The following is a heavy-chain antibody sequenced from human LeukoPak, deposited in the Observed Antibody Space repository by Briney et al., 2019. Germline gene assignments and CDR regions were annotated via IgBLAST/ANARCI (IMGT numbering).Heavy chain of an antibody. CDR2: IYHSGST. D-gene: IGHD1-26*01. J-gene: IGHJ3*02. V-gene: IGHV4-38-2*02. CDR1: GYSISSGYY. CDR3: ARDRELPI. Sequence: SETLSLTCTVSGYSISSGYYWGWIRQPPGKGLEWIGSIYHSGSTYYNPSLKSRVTISVDTSKNQFSLKLSSVTAADTAVYYCARDRELPIWGQGTMVTVSS.